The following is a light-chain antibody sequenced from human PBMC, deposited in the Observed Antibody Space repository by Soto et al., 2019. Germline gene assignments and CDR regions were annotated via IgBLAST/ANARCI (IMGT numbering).Light chain of an antibody. Sequence: DIQMTQSPSTLSASVGDRVTITCRASQRIRNWLAWYQQKPGKAPKLLIYKASSLESGVPSRFSGSGSGTEFTLTISSLQPDDFATYFCQQYSGYPFTFGPGTKVDIK. J-gene: IGKJ3*01. CDR1: QRIRNW. CDR3: QQYSGYPFT. CDR2: KAS. V-gene: IGKV1-5*03.